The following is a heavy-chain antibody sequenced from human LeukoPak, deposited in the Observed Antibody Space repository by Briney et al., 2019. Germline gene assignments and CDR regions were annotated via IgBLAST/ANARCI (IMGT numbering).Heavy chain of an antibody. V-gene: IGHV1-18*01. CDR3: ARCDYVWGNYRYRPILYFDF. J-gene: IGHJ4*02. CDR2: ISGYDGNR. Sequence: ASVKVSCKASDYTFTSYGISWVRQAPGQGLEWMGWISGYDGNRNYAQKFQGRVTMTTDTSTSTAYMELRNLRSDDTAVYYCARCDYVWGNYRYRPILYFDFWGQGTLVTVSS. CDR1: DYTFTSYG. D-gene: IGHD3-16*02.